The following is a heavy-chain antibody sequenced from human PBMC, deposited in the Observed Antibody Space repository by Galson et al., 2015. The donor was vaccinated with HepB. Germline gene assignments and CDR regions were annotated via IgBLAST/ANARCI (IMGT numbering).Heavy chain of an antibody. CDR3: TRDDRGAAAGY. J-gene: IGHJ4*02. CDR2: KYHSGSA. D-gene: IGHD6-13*01. CDR1: GGSISSANW. Sequence: ETLSLTCAVSGGSISSANWWTWVRQSPGKGLEWIGEKYHSGSANYNPSLKSRVTISVDKSNNHFSLRLTSGTAADTALYFCTRDDRGAAAGYWGQGTLVTVSS. V-gene: IGHV4-4*01.